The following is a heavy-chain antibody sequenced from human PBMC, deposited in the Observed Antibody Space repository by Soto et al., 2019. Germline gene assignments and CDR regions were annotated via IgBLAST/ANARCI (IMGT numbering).Heavy chain of an antibody. V-gene: IGHV3-23*01. D-gene: IGHD3-3*01. CDR1: GFTFSSYA. CDR3: AKVESGFLEWLASRFDY. Sequence: PGGSLRLSCAASGFTFSSYAMSWVRQAPGKGLEWVSAISGSGGSTYYADSVKGRFTISRDNSKNTLYLQMNSLRAEDTAVYYCAKVESGFLEWLASRFDYWGQGTLVTVSS. J-gene: IGHJ4*02. CDR2: ISGSGGST.